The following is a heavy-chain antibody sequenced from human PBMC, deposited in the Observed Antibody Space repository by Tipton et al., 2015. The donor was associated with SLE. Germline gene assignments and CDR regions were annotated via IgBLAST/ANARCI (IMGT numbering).Heavy chain of an antibody. D-gene: IGHD3-16*01. CDR2: IFHSGST. Sequence: TLSLTCTVSGDSITSITRTNWWSWVRQPPGKGLEWIGEIFHSGSTNYRPSLKSRVSMSLDTSKNQFSLNLTSVTAADTALYYCARDGVRKGWWFFDLWGRGTLVTVSS. CDR1: GDSITSITRTNW. J-gene: IGHJ2*01. CDR3: ARDGVRKGWWFFDL. V-gene: IGHV4-4*02.